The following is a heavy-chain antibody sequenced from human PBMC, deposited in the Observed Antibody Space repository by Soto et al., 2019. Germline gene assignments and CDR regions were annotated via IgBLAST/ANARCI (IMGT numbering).Heavy chain of an antibody. CDR1: GGSISSGGYS. CDR3: ARDSGGYEGWFDP. CDR2: IYHSGST. Sequence: PSETLSLTCAVSGGSISSGGYSWSWIRQPPGKGLEWIGYIYHSGSTYYNPSLKSRVTISVDRSKNQFSLKLSSVTAADTAVYYCARDSGGYEGWFDPWGQGTLVTVSS. D-gene: IGHD2-15*01. J-gene: IGHJ5*02. V-gene: IGHV4-30-2*01.